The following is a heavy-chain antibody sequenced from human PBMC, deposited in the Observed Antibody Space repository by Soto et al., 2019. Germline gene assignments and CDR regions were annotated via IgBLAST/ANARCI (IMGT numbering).Heavy chain of an antibody. CDR1: LYIFTDHY. CDR2: VNPNTGGT. Sequence: ASVXVAFRACLYIFTDHYIHVVREAPGQGLEWMGWVNPNTGGTNYAQRFHGRVTMTRDKSITTAYMEMSSLRSDDTALFYCAHLESGRSHGHDLDIWGQRTMV. V-gene: IGHV1-2*02. CDR3: AHLESGRSHGHDLDI. D-gene: IGHD2-15*01. J-gene: IGHJ3*02.